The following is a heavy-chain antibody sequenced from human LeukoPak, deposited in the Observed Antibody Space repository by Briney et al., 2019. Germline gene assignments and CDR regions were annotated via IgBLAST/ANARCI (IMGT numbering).Heavy chain of an antibody. J-gene: IGHJ4*02. D-gene: IGHD3-22*01. CDR3: ARVAGGYYYDSSGYQLDY. CDR1: GYTFTSYD. CDR2: MNPNSGNT. Sequence: LGASVKVSCEASGYTFTSYDINWVRQATGQGLEWMGWMNPNSGNTGYAQKFQGRVTMTRNTSISTAYMELSSLRSEDTAVYYCARVAGGYYYDSSGYQLDYWGQGTLVTVSS. V-gene: IGHV1-8*01.